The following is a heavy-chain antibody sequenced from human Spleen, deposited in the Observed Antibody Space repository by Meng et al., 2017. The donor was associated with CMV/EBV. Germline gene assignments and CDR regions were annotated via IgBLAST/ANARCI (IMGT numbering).Heavy chain of an antibody. CDR1: GFMFNSYA. Sequence: GESLKISCAASGFMFNSYAMYWVRQAPGKGLEWVSLIYTDGSTSYADFVRGRFTISRDTSKNTLYLQMNSLRAEDTAMYYCARDAGTIAVSGIGEYWGQGTLVTVSS. CDR3: ARDAGTIAVSGIGEY. V-gene: IGHV3-66*02. D-gene: IGHD6-19*01. CDR2: IYTDGST. J-gene: IGHJ4*02.